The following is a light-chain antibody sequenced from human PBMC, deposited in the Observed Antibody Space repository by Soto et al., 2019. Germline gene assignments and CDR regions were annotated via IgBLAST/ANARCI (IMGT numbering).Light chain of an antibody. CDR2: KAS. V-gene: IGKV1-5*03. CDR3: QHYKSYSRT. J-gene: IGKJ1*01. CDR1: QSIDSW. Sequence: DIQMTQSPYTLSASIGDRVTITCRASQSIDSWLAWYQQKPGKAPKLLIYKASSLQTGVPSRFSGSGSGTEFTLTISSLQPDDFATYYCQHYKSYSRTFGQGIKVEVK.